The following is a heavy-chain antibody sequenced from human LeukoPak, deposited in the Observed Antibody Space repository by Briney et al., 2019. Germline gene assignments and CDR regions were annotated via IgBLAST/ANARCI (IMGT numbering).Heavy chain of an antibody. CDR2: ISYDGGNK. V-gene: IGHV3-30*18. Sequence: GGSLRLSCAASGFTFSSYGMHWVRQAPGKGLEWVAVISYDGGNKYYADSVKGRFTISRDNSKNTLYLQMNSLRAEDTAVYYCAKELYRYYYYGMDVWGKGTTVTVSS. CDR1: GFTFSSYG. J-gene: IGHJ6*04. D-gene: IGHD2-2*01. CDR3: AKELYRYYYYGMDV.